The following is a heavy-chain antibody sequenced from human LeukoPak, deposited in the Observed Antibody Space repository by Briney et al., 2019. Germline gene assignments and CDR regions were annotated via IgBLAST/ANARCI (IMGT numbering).Heavy chain of an antibody. D-gene: IGHD3-10*01. CDR2: MNPNSGNT. CDR3: AMRNGSGSLYFDY. Sequence: GASVKVSCKASGYTFTSYGISWVRQAPGQGLEWMGWMNPNSGNTGYAQKFQGRVTMTRNTSITTAYMELSSLRSEDTAVYYCAMRNGSGSLYFDYWGQGTLVTVSS. V-gene: IGHV1-8*02. J-gene: IGHJ4*02. CDR1: GYTFTSYG.